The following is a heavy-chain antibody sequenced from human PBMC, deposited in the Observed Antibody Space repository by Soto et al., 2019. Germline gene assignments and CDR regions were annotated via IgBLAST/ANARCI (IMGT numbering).Heavy chain of an antibody. CDR2: IIPILGTE. Sequence: SVKVSCKTSEGTCSSYAFSWWRQAPGQRMEWMAKIIPILGTEKHAQNFQGRVTITADEYRSTVYMELRRLRYEDTAVYYCASGAGIFGVVAFDYWGQGTLVTVSS. D-gene: IGHD3-3*01. CDR3: ASGAGIFGVVAFDY. CDR1: EGTCSSYA. J-gene: IGHJ4*02. V-gene: IGHV1-69*11.